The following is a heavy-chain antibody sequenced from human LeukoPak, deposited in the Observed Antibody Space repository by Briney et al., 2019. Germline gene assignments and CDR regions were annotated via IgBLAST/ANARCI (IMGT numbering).Heavy chain of an antibody. Sequence: GGSLRLSCAASGFTFRSYSMNWVRQAPGKGLEWVSYISSSSSTIYYADSVKGRFAISRDNAKNSLYLQMNSLRAEDTAVYYCARVRLDIGSTTGDFDYWGQGTLVTVSS. J-gene: IGHJ4*02. CDR2: ISSSSSTI. CDR3: ARVRLDIGSTTGDFDY. V-gene: IGHV3-48*01. D-gene: IGHD1-26*01. CDR1: GFTFRSYS.